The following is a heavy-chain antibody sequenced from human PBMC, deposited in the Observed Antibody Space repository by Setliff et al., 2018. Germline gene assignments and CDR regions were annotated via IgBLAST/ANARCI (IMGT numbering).Heavy chain of an antibody. Sequence: SETLSLTCTVYGGSLSDYYWGWVRQTPGKGLEWIAEINPSGTTNYIPSLKSRLTISVDTSKRQFSLKLISVTAADTAVYYCRFWSYVYKNDYWAQGTLVTVSS. D-gene: IGHD3-16*01. J-gene: IGHJ4*02. V-gene: IGHV4-34*01. CDR1: GGSLSDYY. CDR3: RFWSYVYKNDY. CDR2: INPSGTT.